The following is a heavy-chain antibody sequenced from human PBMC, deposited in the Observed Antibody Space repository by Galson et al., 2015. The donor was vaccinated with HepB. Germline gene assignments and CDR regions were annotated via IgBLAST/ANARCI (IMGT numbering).Heavy chain of an antibody. Sequence: LSITCTVSGGSISSSSYYWGWIRQPPGKGLEWIGSIYYSGCTYYNPSLKSRVTISVNTSKNHVSLKLSAVTAADTAVYYCARGPLVSSGWYVDYWGQGTLVTVSS. D-gene: IGHD6-19*01. CDR2: IYYSGCT. CDR3: ARGPLVSSGWYVDY. V-gene: IGHV4-39*02. J-gene: IGHJ4*02. CDR1: GGSISSSSYY.